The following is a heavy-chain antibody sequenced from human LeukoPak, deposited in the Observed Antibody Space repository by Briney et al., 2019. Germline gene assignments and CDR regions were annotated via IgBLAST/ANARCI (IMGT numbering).Heavy chain of an antibody. J-gene: IGHJ3*02. Sequence: GGSLRLSCAASGFTFSSYWMHWVRHAPGKGLVWVSRINSDGSTTTYADSMKGRFTISRDNAKNTLYLQMNSLRAEDTAVYYCAVKWTYDGFDIWGQGTMVTVSS. CDR1: GFTFSSYW. CDR3: AVKWTYDGFDI. V-gene: IGHV3-74*01. CDR2: INSDGSTT. D-gene: IGHD1-26*01.